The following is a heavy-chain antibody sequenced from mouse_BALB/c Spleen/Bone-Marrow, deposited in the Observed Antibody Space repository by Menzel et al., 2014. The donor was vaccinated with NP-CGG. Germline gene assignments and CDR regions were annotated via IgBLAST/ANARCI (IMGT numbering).Heavy chain of an antibody. CDR3: ARVGDNRHFDF. D-gene: IGHD3-3*01. J-gene: IGHJ1*01. V-gene: IGHV1-39*01. Sequence: EVQLQQSGPELEKPGASVKISCKASGYSFTGYNINWVKQTNGKSLEWIGNIDPYYGGTDYNQKFEGKATLTVDRSSSTAYMQLKSLTSDDSAVYYCARVGDNRHFDFWGAGTTVTVSS. CDR1: GYSFTGYN. CDR2: IDPYYGGT.